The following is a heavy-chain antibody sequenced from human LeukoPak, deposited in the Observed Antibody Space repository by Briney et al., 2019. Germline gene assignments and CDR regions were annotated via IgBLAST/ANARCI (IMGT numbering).Heavy chain of an antibody. CDR1: GFTVSSNY. CDR3: ARVGPGYTYVYGAPYYFDS. CDR2: IFSGGNT. D-gene: IGHD5-18*01. Sequence: GGSLRLSCAASGFTVSSNYMSWVRQAPGKGLEWVSLIFSGGNTYYADSVKGRFTISRHNSANTLYLQMNSLRAEDTAVYYCARVGPGYTYVYGAPYYFDSWGQGTLVTVSS. J-gene: IGHJ4*02. V-gene: IGHV3-53*04.